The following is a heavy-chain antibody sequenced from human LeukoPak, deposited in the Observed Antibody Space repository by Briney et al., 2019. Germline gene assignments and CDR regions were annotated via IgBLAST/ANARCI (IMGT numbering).Heavy chain of an antibody. J-gene: IGHJ6*02. Sequence: PGGSLRLSCAASGFRFGAFWMSWVRQAPGKGLEWVANIKQDGSEKYYLDSVKGRFTLSRDNVKNSLILQVSNLRAEDTAVYYCARESRGELLWDGEFWSPSDSYSGLDVWGQGTPVTVSS. V-gene: IGHV3-7*01. CDR1: GFRFGAFW. CDR3: ARESRGELLWDGEFWSPSDSYSGLDV. CDR2: IKQDGSEK. D-gene: IGHD3-10*01.